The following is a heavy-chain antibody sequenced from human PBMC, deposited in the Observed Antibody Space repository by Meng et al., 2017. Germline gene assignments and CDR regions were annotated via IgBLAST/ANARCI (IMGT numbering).Heavy chain of an antibody. CDR2: ISSSGSTI. CDR3: ATTLSWELPTTFDY. V-gene: IGHV3-48*04. D-gene: IGHD1-26*01. CDR1: GFTFSSYS. J-gene: IGHJ4*02. Sequence: GESLKISCAASGFTFSSYSMNWVRQAPGKGLEWVSYISSSGSTIYYADSVKGRFTISRDNAKNSLYLQMNSLRAEDTAVYYCATTLSWELPTTFDYWGQGTLVTVSS.